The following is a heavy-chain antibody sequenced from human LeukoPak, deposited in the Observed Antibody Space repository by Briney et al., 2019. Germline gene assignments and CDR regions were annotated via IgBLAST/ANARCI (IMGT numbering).Heavy chain of an antibody. D-gene: IGHD3-10*01. J-gene: IGHJ6*03. V-gene: IGHV3-30*02. Sequence: GGSLRLSCAASGFTFSSYGMHWVRQAPGKGLEWVAFIRYDGSNKYYADSVKGRFTISRDNAKNSLYLQMNSLRAEDTAVYYCARDYGSGSYYQPYYYYYMDVWGKGTTVTISS. CDR3: ARDYGSGSYYQPYYYYYMDV. CDR2: IRYDGSNK. CDR1: GFTFSSYG.